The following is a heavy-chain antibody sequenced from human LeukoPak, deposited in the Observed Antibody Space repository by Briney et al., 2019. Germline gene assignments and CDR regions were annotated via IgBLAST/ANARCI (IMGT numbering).Heavy chain of an antibody. D-gene: IGHD3-22*01. CDR2: IYYSGST. V-gene: IGHV4-59*01. CDR3: TRGSIAYYYMDV. CDR1: GGSISSYY. Sequence: SETLSLTCTVSGGSISSYYWSWIRQPSGKGLEWIGNIYYSGSTNYNPSLKSRVTISVDTSKNQFSLKLSSVTAADTAVYYCTRGSIAYYYMDVWGKGTTVTISS. J-gene: IGHJ6*03.